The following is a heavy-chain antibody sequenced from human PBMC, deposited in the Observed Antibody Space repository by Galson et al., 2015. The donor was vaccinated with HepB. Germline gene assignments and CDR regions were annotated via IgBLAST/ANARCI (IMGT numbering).Heavy chain of an antibody. CDR3: AAKRDYDFWSGYYAKGRDYYYYGMDV. CDR1: GFTFTSSA. V-gene: IGHV1-58*02. Sequence: SVKVSCKASGFTFTSSAMQWVRQARGQRLEWIGWIVVGSGNTNYAQKFQERVTITRDMSTSTAYMELSSLRSEDTAVYYCAAKRDYDFWSGYYAKGRDYYYYGMDVWGQGTTVTVSS. CDR2: IVVGSGNT. D-gene: IGHD3-3*01. J-gene: IGHJ6*02.